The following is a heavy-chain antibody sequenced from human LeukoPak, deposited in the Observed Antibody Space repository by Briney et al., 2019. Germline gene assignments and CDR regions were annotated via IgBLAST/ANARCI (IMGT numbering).Heavy chain of an antibody. D-gene: IGHD3-9*01. CDR1: GFTFSSYS. J-gene: IGHJ6*04. CDR2: TSSSSYI. V-gene: IGHV3-21*01. Sequence: GGSLRLSCAASGFTFSSYSMNWVRQAPGKGLEWVSSTSSSSYIYYADSVKGRFTISRDNAKNSLYLQMNSLRAEDTAVYYCARDRGGYDILTGYYYYYYGMDVWGKGTTVTVSS. CDR3: ARDRGGYDILTGYYYYYYGMDV.